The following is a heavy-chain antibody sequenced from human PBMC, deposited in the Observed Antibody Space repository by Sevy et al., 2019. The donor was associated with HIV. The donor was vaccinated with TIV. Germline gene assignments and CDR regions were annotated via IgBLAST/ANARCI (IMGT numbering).Heavy chain of an antibody. CDR1: GFSFSNYW. CDR3: ARDCSSTTCLWGMDV. J-gene: IGHJ6*02. CDR2: IKLDGSEK. D-gene: IGHD2-2*01. Sequence: GGSLRLSCAASGFSFSNYWMSWVRQAPGKGLEWVANIKLDGSEKYYVDSVKGRFTISRDNAKKSLYLQMNSLRTEYTAVYYCARDCSSTTCLWGMDVWGQGTTVTVSS. V-gene: IGHV3-7*03.